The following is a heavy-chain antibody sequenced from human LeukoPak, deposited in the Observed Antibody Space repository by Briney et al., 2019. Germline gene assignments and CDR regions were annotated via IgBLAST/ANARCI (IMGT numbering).Heavy chain of an antibody. Sequence: ASVKVSCKASGYTFTSYYMHWVRQAPGQGLEWMGIINPSGGSTSYAQKFQGRVTMTRDMSTSTVYMELSSLRSEDTAVYYCARADFNYDFRGYYYYYMDVWGKGTTVTVSS. V-gene: IGHV1-46*01. CDR3: ARADFNYDFRGYYYYYMDV. D-gene: IGHD3-3*01. CDR2: INPSGGST. J-gene: IGHJ6*03. CDR1: GYTFTSYY.